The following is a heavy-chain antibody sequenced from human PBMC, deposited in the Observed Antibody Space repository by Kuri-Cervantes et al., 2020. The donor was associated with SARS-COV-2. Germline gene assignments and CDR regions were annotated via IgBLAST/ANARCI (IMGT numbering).Heavy chain of an antibody. CDR2: IGTAGDT. D-gene: IGHD1-26*01. Sequence: GRSLRLSCAASGFTFSSYDMHWVRQATGKGLERVSAIGTAGDTYYPGSVKGRFTISRDNSKNTLYLQMNSLRAEDTAVYYCAKDGFLSSGIVGATAIYWGQGTLVTVSS. J-gene: IGHJ4*02. CDR3: AKDGFLSSGIVGATAIY. CDR1: GFTFSSYD. V-gene: IGHV3-13*04.